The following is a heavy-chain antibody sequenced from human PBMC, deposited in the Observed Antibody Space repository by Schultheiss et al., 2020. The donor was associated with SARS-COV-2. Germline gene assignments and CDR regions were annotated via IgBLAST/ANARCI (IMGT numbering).Heavy chain of an antibody. CDR3: ARDHKNPAYCTNGVCYSFDY. CDR1: GFTFSSYS. Sequence: GESLKISCAASGFTFSSYSMNWVRQAPGKGLEWVSSISSSSTYIYYADSVKGRFTISRDNAKNSLYLQMNSLRAEDTAVYYCARDHKNPAYCTNGVCYSFDYWGQGTLVTVSS. V-gene: IGHV3-21*01. CDR2: ISSSSTYI. J-gene: IGHJ4*02. D-gene: IGHD2-8*01.